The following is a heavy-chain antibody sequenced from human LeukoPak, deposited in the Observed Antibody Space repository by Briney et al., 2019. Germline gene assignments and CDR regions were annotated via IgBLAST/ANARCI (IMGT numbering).Heavy chain of an antibody. Sequence: KPSETLSLTCTVSGDSISSYYWSWIRQPPGKGLEWIGYIYYSGSTNYNPSLKSRVTISVDRSKNQFSLKLSSVTAADTAVYYCARAGYGDPGDYYFDYWGQGTLVTVSS. CDR2: IYYSGST. J-gene: IGHJ4*02. V-gene: IGHV4-59*12. D-gene: IGHD4-17*01. CDR1: GDSISSYY. CDR3: ARAGYGDPGDYYFDY.